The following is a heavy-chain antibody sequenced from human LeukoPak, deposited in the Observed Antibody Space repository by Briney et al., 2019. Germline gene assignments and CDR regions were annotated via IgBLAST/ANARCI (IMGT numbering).Heavy chain of an antibody. CDR2: IIPILGTA. J-gene: IGHJ4*02. CDR1: GGTFSSYA. V-gene: IGHV1-69*11. Sequence: SVKVSCKASGGTFSSYAISWVRQAPGQGLEWMGRIIPILGTANYAQKFQGRVTITADESTSTAYMELSSLRSEDTAVYYCARDSGRYDILTGFDYWGQGTLVTVSS. CDR3: ARDSGRYDILTGFDY. D-gene: IGHD3-9*01.